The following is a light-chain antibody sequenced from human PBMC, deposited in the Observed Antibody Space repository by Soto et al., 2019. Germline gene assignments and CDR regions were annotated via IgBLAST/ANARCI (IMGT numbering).Light chain of an antibody. CDR3: QHYYSIPWT. CDR1: QSVLSSSNNKNC. Sequence: DIVMTQSPDSLAVSLSERATINCKSSQSVLSSSNNKNCLAWYQQKPGQPPRLLIYWASTRESGVPDRFSGSGSGTDFTLTISSLQAEDVAVYYCQHYYSIPWTFGQGTKVEIK. J-gene: IGKJ1*01. CDR2: WAS. V-gene: IGKV4-1*01.